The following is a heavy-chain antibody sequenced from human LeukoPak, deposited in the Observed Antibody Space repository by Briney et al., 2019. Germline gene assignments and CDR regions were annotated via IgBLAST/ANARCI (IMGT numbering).Heavy chain of an antibody. CDR2: ISSNGGST. V-gene: IGHV3-64*04. CDR1: GFTFSSCV. J-gene: IGHJ4*02. Sequence: GGSLRLSCSASGFTFSSCVMHWVRQAPGKGLEYVSAISSNGGSTYYADSVKGRFTISRDNSKNTLYLQVDSLRAEDTAVYYCARASLSLVRGVIIPSFYYFDYWGQGTLVTVSS. D-gene: IGHD3-10*01. CDR3: ARASLSLVRGVIIPSFYYFDY.